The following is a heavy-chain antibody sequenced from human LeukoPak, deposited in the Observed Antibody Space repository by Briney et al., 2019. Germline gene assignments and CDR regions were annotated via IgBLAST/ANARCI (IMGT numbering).Heavy chain of an antibody. V-gene: IGHV1-2*02. CDR2: INPNSGGT. CDR3: ARDYSRYFDF. D-gene: IGHD4-11*01. Sequence: ASVKVSCKASGYTFTGYDIYWVRRAPGQGLEWMGWINPNSGGTDYTQKFQGRVTMTRDTSISTAYMELSRLRSDDTAVYYCARDYSRYFDFWGQGTLVTVSS. CDR1: GYTFTGYD. J-gene: IGHJ4*02.